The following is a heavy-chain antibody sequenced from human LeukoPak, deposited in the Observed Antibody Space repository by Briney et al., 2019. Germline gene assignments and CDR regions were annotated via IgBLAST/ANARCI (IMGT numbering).Heavy chain of an antibody. V-gene: IGHV3-7*01. D-gene: IGHD5-24*01. J-gene: IGHJ4*02. CDR1: GFSFSDHW. CDR2: IKHDGGGK. Sequence: PGGSLRLSCEASGFSFSDHWMGWVRQAPGKGLECVANIKHDGGGKEYVDSVKGRFTISRDNAKNSVYLEMSSLRAEDTAVYYCAKWRWRQSEYEDWGQGTLVTVSS. CDR3: AKWRWRQSEYED.